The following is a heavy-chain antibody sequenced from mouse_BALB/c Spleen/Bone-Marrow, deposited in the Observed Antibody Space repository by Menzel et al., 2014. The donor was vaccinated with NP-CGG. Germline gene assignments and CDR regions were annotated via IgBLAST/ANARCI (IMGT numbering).Heavy chain of an antibody. CDR3: ARNGNYGAWFAY. D-gene: IGHD2-1*01. CDR2: IDPANGNT. Sequence: SGAELVKPGASVKLSCTASGFNIKDTYMHWVKQRPEQGLEWIGRIDPANGNTKYDPKFQGKTTITADTSSNTAYLQLSSLTSEDTAVYYCARNGNYGAWFAYWGQGTLVTVFA. J-gene: IGHJ3*01. V-gene: IGHV14-3*02. CDR1: GFNIKDTY.